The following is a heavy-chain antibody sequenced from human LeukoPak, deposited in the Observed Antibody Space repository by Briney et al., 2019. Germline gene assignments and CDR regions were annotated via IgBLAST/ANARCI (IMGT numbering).Heavy chain of an antibody. V-gene: IGHV3-30*02. D-gene: IGHD2-15*01. J-gene: IGHJ6*03. CDR3: AKDGYSSASSFHYYYYMDV. Sequence: SVKGRFTISRDNSKNMLYLQMNSLRSEDTAVYYCAKDGYSSASSFHYYYYMDVWGKGTTVTVSS.